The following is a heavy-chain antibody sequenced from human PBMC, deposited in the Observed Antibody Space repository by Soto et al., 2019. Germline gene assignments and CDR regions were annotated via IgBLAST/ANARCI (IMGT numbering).Heavy chain of an antibody. D-gene: IGHD1-26*01. V-gene: IGHV4-4*07. J-gene: IGHJ3*02. CDR1: GGSISSYY. CDR3: ARDLSSPTYKWELPNDAFDI. Sequence: TVSGGSISSYYWSWIRQPAGKGLEWIGRIYTSGSTNYNPSLKSRVTMSVDTSKNQFSLKLSSVTAADTAVYYCARDLSSPTYKWELPNDAFDIWGQGTMVTVSS. CDR2: IYTSGST.